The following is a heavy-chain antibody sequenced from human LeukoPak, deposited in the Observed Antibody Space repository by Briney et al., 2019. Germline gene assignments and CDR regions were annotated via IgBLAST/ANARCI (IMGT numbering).Heavy chain of an antibody. J-gene: IGHJ4*02. Sequence: PSETLSLTCAVYGGSFSGYYWSWIRQPPGKGLEWIGEINHSGSTNYNPSLKSRVTISVDTSKNQFSLKLSSVTAADTAVYYCARGGGYSGYGLGYWGQGTLVTVSS. CDR2: INHSGST. V-gene: IGHV4-34*01. CDR3: ARGGGYSGYGLGY. D-gene: IGHD5-12*01. CDR1: GGSFSGYY.